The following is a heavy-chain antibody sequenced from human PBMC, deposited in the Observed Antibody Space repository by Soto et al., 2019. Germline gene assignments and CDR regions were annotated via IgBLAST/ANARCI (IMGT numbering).Heavy chain of an antibody. CDR2: GNHSGST. D-gene: IGHD3-10*01. V-gene: IGHV4-34*01. Sequence: QVQLQQWGAGLLKPSETLSLTCGVYGGSFSGYYWSWIRQPPGKGLEWIGEGNHSGSTNYNPSLKSRVTISVDTSKNQFSLKLSSVTAADTALYYCARKYLPYYGSGSPYGMDVWGQGTTVTVSS. CDR3: ARKYLPYYGSGSPYGMDV. J-gene: IGHJ6*02. CDR1: GGSFSGYY.